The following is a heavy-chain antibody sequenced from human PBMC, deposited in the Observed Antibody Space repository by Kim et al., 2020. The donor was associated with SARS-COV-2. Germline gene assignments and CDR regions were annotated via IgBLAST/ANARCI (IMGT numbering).Heavy chain of an antibody. CDR3: ARHCLSGAGYPTRFWYFDL. CDR1: GGSISSSSYY. D-gene: IGHD7-27*01. Sequence: SETLSLTCTVSGGSISSSSYYWGWIRQPPGKGLEWIGSIYYSGSTYYNPSLKSRVTISVDTSKNQFSLKLSSVTAADTAVYYCARHCLSGAGYPTRFWYFDLWGRGTLVTVSS. CDR2: IYYSGST. J-gene: IGHJ2*01. V-gene: IGHV4-39*01.